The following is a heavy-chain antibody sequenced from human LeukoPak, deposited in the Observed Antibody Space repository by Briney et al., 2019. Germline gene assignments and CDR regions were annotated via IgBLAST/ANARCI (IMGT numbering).Heavy chain of an antibody. CDR3: ARNTGYYYGSGSYAWFDP. D-gene: IGHD3-10*01. V-gene: IGHV1-69*10. Sequence: SVKVSCKASGGTLSSYGITWVRQAPGQGLEWMGGVIPILATSNYAEKFQGRVTMTTDTSTSTAYMELRSLRSDDTAVYYCARNTGYYYGSGSYAWFDPWGQGTLVTVSS. CDR2: VIPILATS. J-gene: IGHJ5*02. CDR1: GGTLSSYG.